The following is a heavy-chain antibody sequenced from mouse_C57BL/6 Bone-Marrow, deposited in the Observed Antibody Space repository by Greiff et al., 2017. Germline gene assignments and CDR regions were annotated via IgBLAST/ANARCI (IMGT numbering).Heavy chain of an antibody. V-gene: IGHV5-2*01. D-gene: IGHD1-1*01. Sequence: EVKLQESGGGLVQPGESLKLSCESNEYEFPSHDMSWVRKTPEKRLELVAAINSDGGSTYYPDTMERRFIISRDNTKKTLYLQMSSLRSEDTALYYCARHSVVAPPYWYFDVWGTGTTVTVSS. CDR1: EYEFPSHD. J-gene: IGHJ1*03. CDR3: ARHSVVAPPYWYFDV. CDR2: INSDGGST.